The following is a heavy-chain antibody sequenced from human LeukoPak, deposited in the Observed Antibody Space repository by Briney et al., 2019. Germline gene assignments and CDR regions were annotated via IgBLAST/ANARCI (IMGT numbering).Heavy chain of an antibody. J-gene: IGHJ4*02. CDR3: ARAGYSGYCGLYAY. Sequence: ASVTVSCKVSGYTLTELSMRWVRPAPGHGLEWMGWINPNSGGTNYTPTFQGRVTMTRDTSTSTAYMELSRLRSDATAVYYCARAGYSGYCGLYAYWGQGTLVTVSS. CDR2: INPNSGGT. V-gene: IGHV1-2*02. CDR1: GYTLTELS. D-gene: IGHD5-12*01.